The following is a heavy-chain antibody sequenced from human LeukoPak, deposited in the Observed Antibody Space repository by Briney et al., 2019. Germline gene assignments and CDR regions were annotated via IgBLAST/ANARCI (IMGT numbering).Heavy chain of an antibody. CDR3: ARLGNSLGQYDFWSGYYQCFDY. V-gene: IGHV4-34*01. Sequence: SETLSLTCTVSGGSISSYYWSWIQQPPGKGLEWIGEINHSGSTNYNPSLKSRVTISVDTSKNQFSLKLSSVAAADTAVYYCARLGNSLGQYDFWSGYYQCFDYWGQGTLVTVSS. J-gene: IGHJ4*02. CDR1: GGSISSYY. D-gene: IGHD3-3*01. CDR2: INHSGST.